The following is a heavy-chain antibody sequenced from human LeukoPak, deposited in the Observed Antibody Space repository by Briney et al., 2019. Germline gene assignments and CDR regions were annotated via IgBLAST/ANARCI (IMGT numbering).Heavy chain of an antibody. D-gene: IGHD2-2*01. V-gene: IGHV3-21*01. Sequence: GGSLRLSCAASGFTFSSYSMNWVRQAPGKGLEWVSSISSSSSYIYYADSVKGRFTISRDNAKNSLYLQMNSLRAEDTAVYYFARDGVVVVPAAMSYYYYGMDVWGQGTTVTVSS. CDR1: GFTFSSYS. CDR2: ISSSSSYI. CDR3: ARDGVVVVPAAMSYYYYGMDV. J-gene: IGHJ6*02.